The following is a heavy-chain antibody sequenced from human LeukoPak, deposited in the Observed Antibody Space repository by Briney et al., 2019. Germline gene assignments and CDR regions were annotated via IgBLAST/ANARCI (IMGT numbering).Heavy chain of an antibody. CDR1: GFTFSSYW. Sequence: GGSLRLSCAASGFTFSSYWMSWVRQAPGKGLEWVANIRQDGSKKNYVDSVKGRFTISRDNAKNSLYLLMNSLRAEDTAVYYCGRAMDYWGQGTLVTVSS. CDR3: GRAMDY. J-gene: IGHJ4*02. D-gene: IGHD2-2*01. CDR2: IRQDGSKK. V-gene: IGHV3-7*01.